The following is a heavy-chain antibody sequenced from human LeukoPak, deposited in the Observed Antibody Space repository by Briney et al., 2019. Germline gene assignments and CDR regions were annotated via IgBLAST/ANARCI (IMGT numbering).Heavy chain of an antibody. Sequence: SETLSLTCTVSGGSISSGGYYWSWIRQHPGKGLEWIGYIYYSGSTYYNPSLKSRVTISVGTSKNQFSLKLSSVTAADTAVYYCARDRDDSSGYYYIGIWGQGTMVTVSS. D-gene: IGHD3-22*01. CDR2: IYYSGST. V-gene: IGHV4-31*03. CDR1: GGSISSGGYY. J-gene: IGHJ3*02. CDR3: ARDRDDSSGYYYIGI.